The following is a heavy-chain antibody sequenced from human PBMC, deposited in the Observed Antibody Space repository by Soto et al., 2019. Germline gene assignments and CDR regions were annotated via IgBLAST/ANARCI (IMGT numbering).Heavy chain of an antibody. J-gene: IGHJ4*02. D-gene: IGHD2-2*01. V-gene: IGHV1-69*02. CDR2: IIPILGIA. CDR3: ARSCSSTSCYGGGGVDY. CDR1: GGTFSSYT. Sequence: QVQLVQSGAEVKKPGSSVKVSCKASGGTFSSYTISWVRQAPGQGLEWMGRIIPILGIANYAQKFQGRVTITADKSTSTAYMELSSLRSEDTAVYYCARSCSSTSCYGGGGVDYWGQGTLVTVSS.